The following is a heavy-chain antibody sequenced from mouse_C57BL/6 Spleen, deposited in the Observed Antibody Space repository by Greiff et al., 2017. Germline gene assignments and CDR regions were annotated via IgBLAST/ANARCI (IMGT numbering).Heavy chain of an antibody. D-gene: IGHD1-1*01. J-gene: IGHJ1*03. V-gene: IGHV1-76*01. Sequence: VQLVESGAELVRPGASVKLSCKASGYTFTDYYINWVKQRPGQGLEWIARIYPGSGNTYYNEKFKGKATLTAEKSSSTAYMQLSSLTSEDSAVYFWAGTTVVAPYFDVWGTGTTVTVSS. CDR1: GYTFTDYY. CDR2: IYPGSGNT. CDR3: AGTTVVAPYFDV.